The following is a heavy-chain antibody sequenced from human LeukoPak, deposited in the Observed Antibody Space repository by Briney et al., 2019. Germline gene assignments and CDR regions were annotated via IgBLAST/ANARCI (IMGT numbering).Heavy chain of an antibody. D-gene: IGHD1-26*01. Sequence: GGSLRLSCTVSGFTFSSNSMSWVRQAPGKGLEWVSFIYSAGSTHYSDSVKGRFTISRDNSKNTLYLQMNSLRAEDTAVYYCAKLVGAGIGYFDYWGQGTLVTVSS. CDR3: AKLVGAGIGYFDY. J-gene: IGHJ4*02. CDR2: IYSAGST. CDR1: GFTFSSNS. V-gene: IGHV3-53*01.